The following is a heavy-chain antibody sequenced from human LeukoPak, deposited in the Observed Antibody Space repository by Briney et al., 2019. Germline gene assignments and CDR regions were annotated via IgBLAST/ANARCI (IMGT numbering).Heavy chain of an antibody. J-gene: IGHJ5*02. V-gene: IGHV1-18*01. Sequence: ASVKVSCKASGYTFTSYGISWVRQAPGQGLEWMGWISAYNGNTNYAQKFQGRVTMTRDTSITTAYMELNRLTSDDTAVYYCVRDRPNNWFDPWGQGTLVTVSS. CDR1: GYTFTSYG. CDR2: ISAYNGNT. CDR3: VRDRPNNWFDP.